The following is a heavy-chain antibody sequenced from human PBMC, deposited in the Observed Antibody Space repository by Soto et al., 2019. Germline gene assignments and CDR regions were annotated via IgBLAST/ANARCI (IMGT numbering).Heavy chain of an antibody. Sequence: GASVKVSCKASGYTFTSYGISWVRQAPGQGLEWMGWISAYNGNTNYAQKLQGRVTMTTDTSTSTAYMELRSLRSDDTAVYYCARDRVDYYDSSGYPGDAFDIWGQGTMVTVSS. CDR1: GYTFTSYG. J-gene: IGHJ3*02. V-gene: IGHV1-18*01. D-gene: IGHD3-22*01. CDR3: ARDRVDYYDSSGYPGDAFDI. CDR2: ISAYNGNT.